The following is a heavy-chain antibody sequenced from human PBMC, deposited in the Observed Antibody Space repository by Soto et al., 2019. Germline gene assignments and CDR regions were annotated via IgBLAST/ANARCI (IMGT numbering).Heavy chain of an antibody. CDR1: GFTFSNYA. V-gene: IGHV3-30-3*01. D-gene: IGHD5-18*01. Sequence: LRLSCAASGFTFSNYAMHWVRQAPGKGLEWVAVISYDGSDKYNANSVKGRFTISRDNSKNTLYLQMNSLRAEDTAVYYCARDTGPNGYNYYYFGMDVWGQGTTVTVSS. J-gene: IGHJ6*02. CDR3: ARDTGPNGYNYYYFGMDV. CDR2: ISYDGSDK.